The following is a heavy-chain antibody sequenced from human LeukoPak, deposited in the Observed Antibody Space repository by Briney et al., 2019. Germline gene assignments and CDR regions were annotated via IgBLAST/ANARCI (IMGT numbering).Heavy chain of an antibody. Sequence: PSETLSLTCTVSGGSISSYYWSWIRQPPGKGLEWIGYIYYSGSTNYNPSLKSRVTISVDTSKNQFSLKLSSVTAADTAVYYCAASPGSDDFWSGYYHGGYFDYWGQGTLVTVSS. D-gene: IGHD3-3*01. CDR1: GGSISSYY. V-gene: IGHV4-59*01. CDR3: AASPGSDDFWSGYYHGGYFDY. J-gene: IGHJ4*02. CDR2: IYYSGST.